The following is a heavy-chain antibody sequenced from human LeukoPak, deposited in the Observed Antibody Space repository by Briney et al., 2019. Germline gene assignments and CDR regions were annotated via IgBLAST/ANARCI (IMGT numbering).Heavy chain of an antibody. J-gene: IGHJ4*02. D-gene: IGHD5-18*01. V-gene: IGHV3-23*01. CDR3: AKEYGYTYGEFDY. CDR1: GFTFRTSG. CDR2: ISGSGVST. Sequence: GGSLRLSCAASGFTFRTSGMSWVRQAPGKGVEWVSAISGSGVSTYYADSVKGRFTISRDNSKNTLYLQMDSLRAEDTAVYYCAKEYGYTYGEFDYWGQGTLATVSS.